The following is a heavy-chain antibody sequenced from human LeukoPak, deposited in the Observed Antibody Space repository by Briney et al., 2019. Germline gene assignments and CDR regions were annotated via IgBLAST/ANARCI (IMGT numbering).Heavy chain of an antibody. J-gene: IGHJ4*02. CDR2: ISSSSSTI. CDR3: ARVAEAAAFDY. V-gene: IGHV3-48*04. D-gene: IGHD6-13*01. Sequence: SGGSLRLSCAASGFTFSSYSMNWVRQAPGKGLEWVSYISSSSSTIFYADSVKGRFTISRDNAKNSLYLQMNSLRADDTAVYYCARVAEAAAFDYWGQGTMVTVSS. CDR1: GFTFSSYS.